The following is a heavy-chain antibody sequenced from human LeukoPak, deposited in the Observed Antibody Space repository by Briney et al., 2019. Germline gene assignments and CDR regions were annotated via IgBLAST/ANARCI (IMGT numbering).Heavy chain of an antibody. J-gene: IGHJ4*02. Sequence: GGSLRLSCAASGFTFSSYAMSWVRQAPGEGLEWLSSISGSGSSTYYADSVKGRFTISRDNSKNMLYLQMISLRADDTAVYFCAKVDGITIFAVFDYWGQGTLVTVSS. CDR3: AKVDGITIFAVFDY. CDR1: GFTFSSYA. V-gene: IGHV3-23*01. CDR2: ISGSGSST. D-gene: IGHD3-3*01.